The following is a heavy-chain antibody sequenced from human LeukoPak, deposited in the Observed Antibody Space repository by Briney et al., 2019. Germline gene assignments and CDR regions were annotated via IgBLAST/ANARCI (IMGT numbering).Heavy chain of an antibody. D-gene: IGHD4-23*01. CDR1: GVTLTTSG. J-gene: IGHJ4*02. Sequence: GGSLRLSCAASGVTLTTSGIHWVRQAPGKRLEWVAVLFYDGSNEFYSDSVKGRFTISRDTAKNMVYLQMSSLRAEDTGVYYCTKDRGGNFGPFDYWGQGTLVAVSS. CDR3: TKDRGGNFGPFDY. V-gene: IGHV3-33*06. CDR2: LFYDGSNE.